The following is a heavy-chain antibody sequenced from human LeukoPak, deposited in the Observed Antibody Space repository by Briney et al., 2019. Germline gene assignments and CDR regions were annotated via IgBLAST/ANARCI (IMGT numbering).Heavy chain of an antibody. V-gene: IGHV4-34*01. D-gene: IGHD5-24*01. CDR3: ARGGYNYGGDFDY. Sequence: SETLSLTCAVYGGSFSGYYWSWIRQPPGKGLEWIGEINHSGSTNYNPSLKSRVTISVDTSKNQFSLKLSSVTAADTAVYYCARGGYNYGGDFDYWGQGTLVTVSS. CDR1: GGSFSGYY. CDR2: INHSGST. J-gene: IGHJ4*02.